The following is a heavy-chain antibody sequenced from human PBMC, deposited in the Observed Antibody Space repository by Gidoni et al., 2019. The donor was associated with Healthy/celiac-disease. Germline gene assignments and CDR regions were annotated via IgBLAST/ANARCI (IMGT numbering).Heavy chain of an antibody. J-gene: IGHJ4*02. CDR3: ARDLFCSLVGAPCRFDY. CDR1: GFTFSSYS. Sequence: EVQLVESGGGLVKPGGSLRLACAASGFTFSSYSMNWVRQAPGKGLEWVSSISSSSSYIYYADSVKGRFTISRDNAKNSLYLQMNSLRAEDTAVYYCARDLFCSLVGAPCRFDYWGQGTLVTVSS. D-gene: IGHD1-26*01. V-gene: IGHV3-21*01. CDR2: ISSSSSYI.